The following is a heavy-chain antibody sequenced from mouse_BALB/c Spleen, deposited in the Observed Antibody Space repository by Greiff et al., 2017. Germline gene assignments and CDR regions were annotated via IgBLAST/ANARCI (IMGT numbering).Heavy chain of an antibody. CDR1: GYTFTSYN. CDR3: ARGGGNYGFDY. V-gene: IGHV1-12*01. D-gene: IGHD2-1*01. Sequence: VQLQQSGAELVKPGASVKMSCKASGYTFTSYNMHWVKQTPGQGLEWIGAIYPGNGDTSYNQKFKGKATLTADKSSSTAYMQLSSLTSEDSAVYYGARGGGNYGFDYWGQGTTLTVSS. CDR2: IYPGNGDT. J-gene: IGHJ2*01.